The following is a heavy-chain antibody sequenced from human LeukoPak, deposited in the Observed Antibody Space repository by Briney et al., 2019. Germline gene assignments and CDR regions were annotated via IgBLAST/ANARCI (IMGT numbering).Heavy chain of an antibody. CDR1: GFTFGSYG. D-gene: IGHD4-23*01. Sequence: GRSLRLSCAASGFTFGSYGMHWVRQAPGKGLEWVAVIWYDGSNKYYADSVKGRFTISSDNSKNTLYLQMNSLRAEDTAVYYCARDYGGVFDYWGQGTLVTVSS. V-gene: IGHV3-33*01. CDR2: IWYDGSNK. J-gene: IGHJ4*02. CDR3: ARDYGGVFDY.